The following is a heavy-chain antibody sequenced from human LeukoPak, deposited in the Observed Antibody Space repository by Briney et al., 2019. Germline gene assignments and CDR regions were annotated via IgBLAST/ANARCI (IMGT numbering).Heavy chain of an antibody. CDR3: ARGYYAPPVGYYYMDL. D-gene: IGHD3-10*01. V-gene: IGHV4-61*02. CDR2: IYRTGST. CDR1: GGSIDSGDDY. Sequence: SETLSLTCTVSGGSIDSGDDYWSWIRQPAGKGLEFIGRIYRTGSTTSNPSLQDRLTISIDTSRNQFSLQLTSVTAADTAVYYCARGYYAPPVGYYYMDLWGRGTTVTVSS. J-gene: IGHJ6*03.